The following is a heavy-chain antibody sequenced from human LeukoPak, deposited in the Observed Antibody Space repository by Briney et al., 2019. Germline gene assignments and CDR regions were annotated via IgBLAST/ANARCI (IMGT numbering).Heavy chain of an antibody. V-gene: IGHV4-4*07. D-gene: IGHD7-27*01. CDR3: ARDSHWGDPLDY. CDR2: MYTNGRS. J-gene: IGHJ4*02. CDR1: GGSMLNNY. Sequence: SETLSLTCVVSGGSMLNNYWNWLRQPAGKGLEWIGRMYTNGRSENNPSLESRVTMSVDTSKNQFSLKLKSVTAADTAVYYCARDSHWGDPLDYWGQGTLVTVSS.